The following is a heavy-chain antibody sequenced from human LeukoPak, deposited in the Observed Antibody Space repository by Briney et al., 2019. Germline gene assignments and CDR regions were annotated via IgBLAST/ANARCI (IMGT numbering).Heavy chain of an antibody. D-gene: IGHD3-3*01. Sequence: GASVKVSCKASGYTFTSYGISWVRQAPGQGLEWMGWISAYNGNTNYAQKLQGRVTMTTDTSTSTAYMELSSLRSEDTAVYYCARAATIFGLGEQGDLYYFDYWGQGTLVTVSS. V-gene: IGHV1-18*01. CDR1: GYTFTSYG. CDR3: ARAATIFGLGEQGDLYYFDY. J-gene: IGHJ4*02. CDR2: ISAYNGNT.